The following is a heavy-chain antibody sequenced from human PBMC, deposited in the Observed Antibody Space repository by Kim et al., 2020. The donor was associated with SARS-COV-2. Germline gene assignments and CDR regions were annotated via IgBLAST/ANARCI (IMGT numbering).Heavy chain of an antibody. CDR2: ISSSSSYI. CDR1: GFTFSSYS. V-gene: IGHV3-21*01. CDR3: ARDRGGLRLHYYYYYGMDV. Sequence: GGSLRLSCAASGFTFSSYSMNWVRQAPGKGLEWVSSISSSSSYIYYADSVKGRFTISRDNAKNSLYLQMNSLRAEDTAVYYCARDRGGLRLHYYYYYGMDVWGQGTTVTVSS. D-gene: IGHD5-12*01. J-gene: IGHJ6*02.